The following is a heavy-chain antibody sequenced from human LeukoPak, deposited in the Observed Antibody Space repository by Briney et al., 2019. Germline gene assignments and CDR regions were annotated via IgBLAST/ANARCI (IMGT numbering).Heavy chain of an antibody. D-gene: IGHD3-10*02. CDR2: IYPGGGST. CDR3: ARDLSTTMSSDY. V-gene: IGHV1-46*01. Sequence: ASVKVSCKASGYTFTIYYIHWVRQAPGQGLEWMGIIYPGGGSTNYAQNFQGRVTMTRDTSTSTVYMDLSSLTSDDTAVYYCARDLSTTMSSDYWGQGTLVTVSS. CDR1: GYTFTIYY. J-gene: IGHJ4*02.